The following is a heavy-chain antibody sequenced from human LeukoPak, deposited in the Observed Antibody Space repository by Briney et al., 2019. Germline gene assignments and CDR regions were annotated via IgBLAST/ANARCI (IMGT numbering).Heavy chain of an antibody. Sequence: SETLTLTCTVSGGFISSGGYYWSWIRQHPGKGLEWIGYGCYSGSTYYNPSLKSRVILSVDTSKNQFSLKLSSVTAADTAVYYCAREKGYPGIRWFDPWGQGTLVTVSS. CDR1: GGFISSGGYY. CDR2: GCYSGST. D-gene: IGHD6-13*01. V-gene: IGHV4-31*03. J-gene: IGHJ5*02. CDR3: AREKGYPGIRWFDP.